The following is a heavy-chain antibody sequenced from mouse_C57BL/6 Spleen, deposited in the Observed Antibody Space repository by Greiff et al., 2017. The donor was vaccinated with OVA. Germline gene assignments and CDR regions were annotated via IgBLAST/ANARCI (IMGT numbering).Heavy chain of an antibody. J-gene: IGHJ4*01. D-gene: IGHD2-4*01. CDR1: GYTFTSYW. CDR2: IHPNSGST. Sequence: VQLQQPGAELVKPGASVKLSCKASGYTFTSYWMHWVKQRPGQGLEWIGMIHPNSGSTNYNEKFKSKATLTVDKSSSTAYMQLSSLTSEDSAVYYCARFVAYYDYSYYAMDYWGQGTSVTVSS. V-gene: IGHV1-64*01. CDR3: ARFVAYYDYSYYAMDY.